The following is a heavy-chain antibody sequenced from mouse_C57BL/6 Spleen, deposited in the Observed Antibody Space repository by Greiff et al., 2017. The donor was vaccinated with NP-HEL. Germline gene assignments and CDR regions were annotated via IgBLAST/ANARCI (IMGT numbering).Heavy chain of an antibody. V-gene: IGHV1-64*01. CDR3: ATTVVAHWYFDV. CDR1: GYTFTSYW. Sequence: VQLQQPGAELVKPGASVKLSCKASGYTFTSYWMHWVKQRPGQGLEWIGMIHPNSGSTNYNEKFKSKATLTVDKSSSTAYMQLSSLTSEDSAVYYGATTVVAHWYFDVWGTGTTVTVSS. CDR2: IHPNSGST. D-gene: IGHD1-1*01. J-gene: IGHJ1*03.